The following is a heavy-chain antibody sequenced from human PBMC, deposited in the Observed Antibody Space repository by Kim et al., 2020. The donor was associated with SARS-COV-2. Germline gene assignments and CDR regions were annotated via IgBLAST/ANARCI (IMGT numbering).Heavy chain of an antibody. V-gene: IGHV4-61*08. J-gene: IGHJ4*02. D-gene: IGHD4-17*01. CDR3: ARMKGGRLLFDY. Sequence: SETLSLTYTVSRGSVSSDVHYWSWIRQPPGKGLEYIGYLYHTGITHYSPSLKSRVTMSVDTSKNQFSLNLRSVTAADAAVYYCARMKGGRLLFDYWGQGT. CDR1: RGSVSSDVHY. CDR2: LYHTGIT.